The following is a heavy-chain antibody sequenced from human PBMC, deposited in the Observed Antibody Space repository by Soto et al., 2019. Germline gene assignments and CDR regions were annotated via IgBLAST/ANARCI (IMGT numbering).Heavy chain of an antibody. D-gene: IGHD2-2*01. CDR1: GGSFSGYY. Sequence: PSEPLSLNCAVSGGSFSGYYWSWIPQPPGKGLEWIGEINHSGSTNYNPSLKSRVTISVDTSKNQFSLKLSSVTAADTAVYYCARGNYATKYYYYYYMDVWGKGTTVTVS. CDR3: ARGNYATKYYYYYYMDV. V-gene: IGHV4-34*01. CDR2: INHSGST. J-gene: IGHJ6*03.